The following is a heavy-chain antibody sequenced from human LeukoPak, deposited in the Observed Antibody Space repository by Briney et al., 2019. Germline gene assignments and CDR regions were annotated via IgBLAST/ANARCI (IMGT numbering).Heavy chain of an antibody. CDR2: INSDGSST. CDR3: ARSRIFTIFGVVPQYNWFDP. Sequence: QPGRSLRLSCAASGFTFSSYWMHWVRQAPGKGLVWVSRINSDGSSTSYADSVKGRFTISRDNAKNTLYLQMNSLRAEDTAVYYCARSRIFTIFGVVPQYNWFDPWGQGTLVTVSS. CDR1: GFTFSSYW. J-gene: IGHJ5*02. D-gene: IGHD3-3*01. V-gene: IGHV3-74*01.